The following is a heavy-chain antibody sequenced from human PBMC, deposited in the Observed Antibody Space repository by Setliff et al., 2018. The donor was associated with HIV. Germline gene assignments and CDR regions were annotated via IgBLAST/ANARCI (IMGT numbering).Heavy chain of an antibody. J-gene: IGHJ6*03. V-gene: IGHV4-39*01. D-gene: IGHD1-26*01. CDR3: ARGIGPLPNWENFYYSTDV. CDR2: IYYSGST. CDR1: GGSISSSSYY. Sequence: SETLSLTCTVSGGSISSSSYYWGWIRQPPGKGLEWIGSIYYSGSTYSNPSLKSRVTISADTSKNQISLKLNSVTAADTAVYYCARGIGPLPNWENFYYSTDVWGKGTTVTVSS.